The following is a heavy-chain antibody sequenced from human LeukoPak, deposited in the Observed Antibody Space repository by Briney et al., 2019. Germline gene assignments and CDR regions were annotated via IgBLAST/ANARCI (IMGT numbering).Heavy chain of an antibody. CDR3: ASDLSVRLGG. V-gene: IGHV3-21*01. J-gene: IGHJ3*01. D-gene: IGHD2-8*01. CDR2: ISTSSSYI. CDR1: GFTFSSYS. Sequence: PGGSLRLSCAASGFTFSSYSMNWVRQAPGKGVEWVSSISTSSSYIYYADSLKGRFTISRDNAKNSLYLQMNSLRAEDTAVYYCASDLSVRLGGWGQGTMVTVSS.